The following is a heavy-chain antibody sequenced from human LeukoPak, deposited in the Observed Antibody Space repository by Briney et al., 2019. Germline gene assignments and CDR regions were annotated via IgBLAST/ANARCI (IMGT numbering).Heavy chain of an antibody. CDR2: ISWNSGSI. CDR1: GFTFDDYA. D-gene: IGHD1-14*01. J-gene: IGHJ4*02. Sequence: SLRLSCAASGFTFDDYAMHWVRQAPGKGLEWVSGISWNSGSIGYADSVKGRFTISRDNAKNSLYLQMNSLRAEDTALYYCAKGYSIRHYYFDYWGQGTLVTVSS. V-gene: IGHV3-9*01. CDR3: AKGYSIRHYYFDY.